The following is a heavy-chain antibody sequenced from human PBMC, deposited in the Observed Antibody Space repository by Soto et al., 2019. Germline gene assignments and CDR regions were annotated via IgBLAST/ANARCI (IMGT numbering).Heavy chain of an antibody. D-gene: IGHD3-10*01. CDR1: GGTFSSYA. Sequence: QVQLVQSGAEVKKPGSSVKVSCKASGGTFSSYAISWVRQAPGQGLEWMGGIIPIFGTANYAQKFQGRVTITADKSTSTAYMELSSLRSEDTAVYYCARDVDHYGSGSPYYFDYWGQGTLVTVSS. V-gene: IGHV1-69*06. CDR2: IIPIFGTA. CDR3: ARDVDHYGSGSPYYFDY. J-gene: IGHJ4*02.